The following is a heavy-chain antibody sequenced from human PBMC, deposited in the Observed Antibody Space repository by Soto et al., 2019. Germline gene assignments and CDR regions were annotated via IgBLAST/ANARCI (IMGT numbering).Heavy chain of an antibody. CDR1: GFTFIDYY. CDR2: ISSSGSTI. CDR3: ASPGTTRGSLDY. V-gene: IGHV3-11*01. J-gene: IGHJ4*02. D-gene: IGHD1-7*01. Sequence: PGGSLRLSCAASGFTFIDYYIIWIRQSPGKGLEWVSYISSSGSTIYYADSVKGRFTISRDNAKNSLYLQMNSLRAEDTAVYYCASPGTTRGSLDYWGQGTLVTVSS.